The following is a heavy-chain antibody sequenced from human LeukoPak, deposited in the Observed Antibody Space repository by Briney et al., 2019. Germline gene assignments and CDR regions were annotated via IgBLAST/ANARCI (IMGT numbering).Heavy chain of an antibody. CDR2: IYRGGST. CDR3: ARDGVEQQLVHYFDY. CDR1: GFTFSDNY. J-gene: IGHJ4*02. V-gene: IGHV3-53*01. D-gene: IGHD6-13*01. Sequence: GGSLRLSCAASGFTFSDNYMTWVRQAPGKGLEWVSLIYRGGSTYYADSVKGRFTISRDNSKNTLYLQMNNLRAEDTAVYYCARDGVEQQLVHYFDYWGQGTLVTVSS.